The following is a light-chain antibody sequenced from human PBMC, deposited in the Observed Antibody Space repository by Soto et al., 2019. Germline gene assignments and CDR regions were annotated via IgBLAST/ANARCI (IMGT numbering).Light chain of an antibody. Sequence: DIQMTQSPSSLSASVGDRVTITCRASQDIGDDLDWFQQKPGKAPRRVIHASSGLPRGAPARFRGSGSGTEFAITISNLHPEDFATYYCLQHNSLPFTFGPGTKVDVK. V-gene: IGKV1-17*02. CDR2: ASS. CDR1: QDIGDD. CDR3: LQHNSLPFT. J-gene: IGKJ3*01.